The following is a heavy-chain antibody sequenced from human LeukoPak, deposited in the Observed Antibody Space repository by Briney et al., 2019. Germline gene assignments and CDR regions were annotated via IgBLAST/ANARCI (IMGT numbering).Heavy chain of an antibody. Sequence: PGGSLRLSCAASGFTFSSYSMNWARQAPGKGLEWISYISSSSSTIYYADSVEGRFTISRDNAKNSLYLQMDSLRDEDTAVYYCARDGYGDYPLGASKVGDYWGQGTLVTVSS. J-gene: IGHJ4*02. V-gene: IGHV3-48*02. D-gene: IGHD4-17*01. CDR1: GFTFSSYS. CDR3: ARDGYGDYPLGASKVGDY. CDR2: ISSSSSTI.